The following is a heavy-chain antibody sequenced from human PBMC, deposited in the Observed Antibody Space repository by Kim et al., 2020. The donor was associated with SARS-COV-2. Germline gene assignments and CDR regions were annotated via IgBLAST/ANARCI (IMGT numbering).Heavy chain of an antibody. V-gene: IGHV1-2*06. J-gene: IGHJ3*02. CDR2: INPNSGGT. CDR3: ASNERGWYVRAFDI. Sequence: ASVKVSCKASGYTFTGYYMHWVRQAPGQGLEWMGRINPNSGGTNYAQKFQGRVTMTRDTSISITYMELSRLRSDDTAVYYWASNERGWYVRAFDIWGQGTMVTVSS. D-gene: IGHD3-10*01. CDR1: GYTFTGYY.